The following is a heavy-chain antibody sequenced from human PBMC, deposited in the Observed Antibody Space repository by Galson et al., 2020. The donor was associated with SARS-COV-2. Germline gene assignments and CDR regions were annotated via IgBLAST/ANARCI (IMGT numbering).Heavy chain of an antibody. Sequence: TGGSLRLSCATSGLTFNSSWMHWVRQAPGKGLVWVSQINPVGSITRYADSVRGRFTISRDNAKNTLYLHMNSLGAEDTALYYCARGIANSGLDYWGQGTLVTVSS. J-gene: IGHJ4*02. CDR1: GLTFNSSW. V-gene: IGHV3-74*01. D-gene: IGHD5-12*01. CDR3: ARGIANSGLDY. CDR2: INPVGSIT.